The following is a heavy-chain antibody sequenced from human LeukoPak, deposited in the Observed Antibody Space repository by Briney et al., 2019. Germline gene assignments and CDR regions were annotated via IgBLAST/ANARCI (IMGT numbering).Heavy chain of an antibody. CDR1: GGSISNPNW. D-gene: IGHD3-3*01. CDR2: IYHSGST. Sequence: SETLSLTCAVSGGSISNPNWWSWVRQPPGKGLEWIGEIYHSGSTNYNPSLKSRVTISVDKSKNQFSLKVSSVTAADTAVYYCARVGGFYYYGIDVWGQGTTVTVPS. V-gene: IGHV4-4*02. J-gene: IGHJ6*02. CDR3: ARVGGFYYYGIDV.